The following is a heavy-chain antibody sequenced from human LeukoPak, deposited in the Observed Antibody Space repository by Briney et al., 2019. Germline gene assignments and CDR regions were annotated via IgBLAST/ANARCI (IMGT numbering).Heavy chain of an antibody. CDR2: ISYSGST. Sequence: TSETLSLTCTVSGGSISSYHWSWIRQPPGKGLEWIGYISYSGSTNYNPSLKSRVTISIDTSKNQFSVKVNSVTAADTAVYYCARGSLDDYGGNSARYNWFDAWGQGILVTVSS. D-gene: IGHD4-23*01. CDR1: GGSISSYH. J-gene: IGHJ5*02. V-gene: IGHV4-59*13. CDR3: ARGSLDDYGGNSARYNWFDA.